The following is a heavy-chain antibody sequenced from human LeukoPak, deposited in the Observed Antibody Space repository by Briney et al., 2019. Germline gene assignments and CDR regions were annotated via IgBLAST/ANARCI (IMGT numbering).Heavy chain of an antibody. CDR2: INPLSGAT. CDR1: GYTFTGFY. CDR3: AREMDQLAFDP. V-gene: IGHV1-2*02. J-gene: IGHJ5*02. D-gene: IGHD1-1*01. Sequence: ASVKVSCKASGYTFTGFYVNWVRQAPGQGLEWMGWINPLSGATKYAQKFQGRVTMTRDTSISTAYMDFRSLRSDDTAVYCCAREMDQLAFDPWGQGTLVTVSS.